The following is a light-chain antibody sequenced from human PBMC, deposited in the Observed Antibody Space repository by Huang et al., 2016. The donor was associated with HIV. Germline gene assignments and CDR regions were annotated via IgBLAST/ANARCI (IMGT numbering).Light chain of an antibody. CDR1: HSITNDY. CDR2: GAS. J-gene: IGKJ1*01. CDR3: QQYGSSRGT. Sequence: EFVLPRSPAPLSLSPGERPPLPGRASHSITNDYLAWYHQKPGQPPRLLIYGASTRATGIPDRFSGSGSGTEFTLTINRLEPEDFAVYYCQQYGSSRGTFGQGTKVEIK. V-gene: IGKV3-20*01.